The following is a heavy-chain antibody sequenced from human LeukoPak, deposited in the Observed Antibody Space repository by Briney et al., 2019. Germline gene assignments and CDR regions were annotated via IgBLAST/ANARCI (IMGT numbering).Heavy chain of an antibody. D-gene: IGHD1-1*01. Sequence: PSETLSLTCAVYGGSFSGYFWTWIRQPPGKGLEWIGEINHSGSTNYNPSLKSRVTISVDSSNNQFSLKLSSVTAADTAVYYCARRQRGTMLDSWGQGTLVTVSS. J-gene: IGHJ4*02. V-gene: IGHV4-34*01. CDR2: INHSGST. CDR1: GGSFSGYF. CDR3: ARRQRGTMLDS.